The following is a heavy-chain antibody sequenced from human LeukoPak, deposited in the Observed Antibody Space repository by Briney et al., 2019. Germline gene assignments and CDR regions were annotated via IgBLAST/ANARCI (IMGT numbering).Heavy chain of an antibody. J-gene: IGHJ3*02. CDR2: IYYSGST. Sequence: PSETLSLTCTVSGGSISSGDYYWSWIRQPPGKGLEWIGYIYYSGSTNYNPSLKSRVTISVDTSKNQYSLKLSSVTAADTAVYYCARGSVALEFTMIVVVRTDAFDIWGQGTMVTVSS. V-gene: IGHV4-30-4*01. CDR3: ARGSVALEFTMIVVVRTDAFDI. CDR1: GGSISSGDYY. D-gene: IGHD3-22*01.